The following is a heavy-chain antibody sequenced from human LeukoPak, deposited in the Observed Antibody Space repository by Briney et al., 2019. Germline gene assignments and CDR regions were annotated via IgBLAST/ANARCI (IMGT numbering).Heavy chain of an antibody. V-gene: IGHV3-15*01. Sequence: GGSLRLSCAASGFTFNNAWMSWVRQAPGKALEWVGRIKSKTDGGTIDYAAPVKGRFTISRDESKNTVYLQMNSLKTEDTAVYYCILSGGAEAPWGQGALVTVSS. D-gene: IGHD3-10*01. J-gene: IGHJ5*02. CDR3: ILSGGAEAP. CDR2: IKSKTDGGTI. CDR1: GFTFNNAW.